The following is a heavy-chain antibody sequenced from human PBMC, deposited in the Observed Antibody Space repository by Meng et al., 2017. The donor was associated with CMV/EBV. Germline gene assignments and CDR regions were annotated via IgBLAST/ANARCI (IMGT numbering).Heavy chain of an antibody. CDR2: IKQDGSEK. D-gene: IGHD3-3*01. Sequence: GESLKISCAASGFTFSSYWMSWVRQAPGKGLEWVANIKQDGSEKYYVDSVKGRFTISRDNAKNSLYLQMNSLRAEDTAVYYCARDKGEITIFGVVIIFRQGGAFDIWGQGTTVTVSS. CDR3: ARDKGEITIFGVVIIFRQGGAFDI. J-gene: IGHJ3*02. CDR1: GFTFSSYW. V-gene: IGHV3-7*01.